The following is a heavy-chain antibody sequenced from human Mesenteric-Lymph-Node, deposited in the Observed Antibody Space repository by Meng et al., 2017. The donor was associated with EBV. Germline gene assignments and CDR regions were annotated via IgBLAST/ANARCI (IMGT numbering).Heavy chain of an antibody. CDR1: GGSISSYY. CDR2: IYYSGST. CDR3: ARGSVYSGWFFDY. D-gene: IGHD6-19*01. Sequence: QVGRQESGPGLVKPSDTLSLTCTVSGGSISSYYWSWIRQPPGKGLEWIGYIYYSGSTNYNPSLKSRVTISVDTSKNQFSLKLSSVTAADTAVYYCARGSVYSGWFFDYWGQGTLVTVSS. V-gene: IGHV4-59*01. J-gene: IGHJ4*02.